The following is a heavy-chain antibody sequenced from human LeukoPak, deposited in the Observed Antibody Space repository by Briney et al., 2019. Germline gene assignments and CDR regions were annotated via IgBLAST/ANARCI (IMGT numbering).Heavy chain of an antibody. V-gene: IGHV3-9*01. J-gene: IGHJ1*01. CDR3: AKVGGTNFVIFGVVASAEYFQH. CDR1: GFTFDDYA. CDR2: ISWNSGSI. D-gene: IGHD3-3*01. Sequence: PGGSLRLSCAASGFTFDDYAMHWVRQAPGKGLEWVSGISWNSGSIGYADSVKGRFTISRDNAKNSLYQQMNSLRAEDTALYYCAKVGGTNFVIFGVVASAEYFQHWGQGTLVTVSS.